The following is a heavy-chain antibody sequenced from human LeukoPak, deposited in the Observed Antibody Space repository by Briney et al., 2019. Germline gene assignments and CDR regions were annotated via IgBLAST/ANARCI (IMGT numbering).Heavy chain of an antibody. CDR3: AAPLGLAHCASGSSPDFDI. D-gene: IGHD3-10*01. Sequence: PGGSLRLSCAASGFTVRSNYMSWVRQAPGKGLEWVSAIYSGGNTYYADSVKGRFILSRDNSRNTLYLQMSSLRAEDTAVYYCAAPLGLAHCASGSSPDFDIWGQGTMVTVSS. CDR1: GFTVRSNY. J-gene: IGHJ3*02. CDR2: IYSGGNT. V-gene: IGHV3-53*01.